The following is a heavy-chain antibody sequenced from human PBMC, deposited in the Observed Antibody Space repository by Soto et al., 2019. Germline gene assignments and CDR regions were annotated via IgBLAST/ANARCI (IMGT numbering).Heavy chain of an antibody. CDR2: IRSRPHNYAT. J-gene: IGHJ4*02. CDR3: TTERDY. Sequence: EVQLVESGGGLVRIGGSLKLSCATCGLNFSGLVFHWAPQPSGKGLEWVGRIRSRPHNYATTYARSVEGRFTIPRDDSKNTVYLQMNGLKTEDTAVYYCTTERDYWGRGTLVTVSS. CDR1: GLNFSGLV. V-gene: IGHV3-73*02.